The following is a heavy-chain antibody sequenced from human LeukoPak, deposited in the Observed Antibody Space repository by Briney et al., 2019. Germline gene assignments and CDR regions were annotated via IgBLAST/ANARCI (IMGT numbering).Heavy chain of an antibody. D-gene: IGHD2-21*02. J-gene: IGHJ4*02. Sequence: GGSLRLSCAASGFTFSSYSMNWVRQAPGKGLEWVSSISSSSSYIYYADSVKGRFTISRDNAKNSLYLQMNSLRAEDTDVYYCARGPTCGGDCCILGQPFTGWGQGTLVTVSS. CDR2: ISSSSSYI. CDR3: ARGPTCGGDCCILGQPFTG. V-gene: IGHV3-21*01. CDR1: GFTFSSYS.